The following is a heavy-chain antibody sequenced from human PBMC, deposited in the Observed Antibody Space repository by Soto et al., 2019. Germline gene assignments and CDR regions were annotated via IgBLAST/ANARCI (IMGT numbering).Heavy chain of an antibody. J-gene: IGHJ4*02. V-gene: IGHV3-7*03. CDR2: IKQDGSEK. Sequence: GGSLRLSCAASGFIFSSYWMSWVRQAPGKGLEWVANIKQDGSEKYYVDSVKGRFTISRDNAKNSLYLQMNSLRAEDTAVYYCARDNYYDSSPNLDYWGQGTLVTVSS. D-gene: IGHD3-22*01. CDR3: ARDNYYDSSPNLDY. CDR1: GFIFSSYW.